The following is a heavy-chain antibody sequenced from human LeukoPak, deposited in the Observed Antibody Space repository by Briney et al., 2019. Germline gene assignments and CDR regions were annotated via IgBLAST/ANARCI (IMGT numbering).Heavy chain of an antibody. J-gene: IGHJ3*02. V-gene: IGHV1-2*02. CDR2: INPNSGGT. CDR1: GYTFTGYY. Sequence: GASVKVSCKASGYTFTGYYMHWVRQAPGQGLEWMGWINPNSGGTNYAQKFQGRVTMTRDTSISTAYMELSRLRSDDTAVYYCARHCSSTRDCSGAFDIWGQGTIVTVSS. D-gene: IGHD2-2*01. CDR3: ARHCSSTRDCSGAFDI.